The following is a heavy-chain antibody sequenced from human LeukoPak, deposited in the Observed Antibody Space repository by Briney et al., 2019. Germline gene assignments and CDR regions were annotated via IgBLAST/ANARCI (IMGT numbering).Heavy chain of an antibody. J-gene: IGHJ6*03. CDR1: GFTASSNY. Sequence: GGSLRLSCAASGFTASSNYMSWVRQAPGTGLEWVSVIYSGGSTYYADSVKGRFTISRDNSKNTLYLQMNSLRAEDTAVYYCARDPYSGSYGADYYYHMDVWGKGTTVTISS. D-gene: IGHD1-26*01. CDR2: IYSGGST. CDR3: ARDPYSGSYGADYYYHMDV. V-gene: IGHV3-66*01.